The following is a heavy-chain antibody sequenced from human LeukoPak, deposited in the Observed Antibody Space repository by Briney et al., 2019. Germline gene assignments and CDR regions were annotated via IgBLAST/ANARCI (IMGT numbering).Heavy chain of an antibody. CDR3: VRGGWGSGSFYSYYYYGMDV. V-gene: IGHV3-74*01. CDR2: INSDESST. J-gene: IGHJ6*02. CDR1: GFTFSTYW. D-gene: IGHD3-10*01. Sequence: PGGSLRLSCAASGFTFSTYWMYRVRQAPGKGLEFVSRINSDESSTIYADSAKGRFTISRDNAKNTLYLQMNSLRVEDTAVYYCVRGGWGSGSFYSYYYYGMDVWGQGTTVTVSS.